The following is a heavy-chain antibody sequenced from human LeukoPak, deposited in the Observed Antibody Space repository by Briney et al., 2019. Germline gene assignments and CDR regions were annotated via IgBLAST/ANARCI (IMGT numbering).Heavy chain of an antibody. CDR1: GYSISSNHW. CDR2: IFYAGST. Sequence: SGTLSLTCAVSGYSISSNHWWGWIRQPPGKGLEWIRYIFYAGSTYYNPSLKSRVTMSVDTSKNQFSLRLSSVTAVDTAVYYCARIGPILGAAWVDYWGQGTLVSVSS. J-gene: IGHJ4*02. D-gene: IGHD3-3*02. V-gene: IGHV4-28*01. CDR3: ARIGPILGAAWVDY.